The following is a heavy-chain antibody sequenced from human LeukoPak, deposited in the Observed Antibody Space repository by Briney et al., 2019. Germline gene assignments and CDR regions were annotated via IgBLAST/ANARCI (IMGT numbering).Heavy chain of an antibody. V-gene: IGHV3-21*01. J-gene: IGHJ4*02. D-gene: IGHD6-19*01. Sequence: PGGSLRLSCAASGFTFSSYSMNWVRQAPGKGLEWVSSISSSSSYIYYADSVKGRFTISRDNAKNSLYLQMNSLRAEDTAVYYCARGWGSSGWYYFDYWGQGTLVTVSS. CDR3: ARGWGSSGWYYFDY. CDR2: ISSSSSYI. CDR1: GFTFSSYS.